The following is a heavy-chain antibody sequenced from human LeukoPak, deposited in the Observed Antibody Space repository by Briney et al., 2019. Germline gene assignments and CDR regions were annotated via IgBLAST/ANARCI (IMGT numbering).Heavy chain of an antibody. J-gene: IGHJ6*03. CDR2: TYTDGST. V-gene: IGHV4-61*02. CDR1: GGSVSRGSYY. Sequence: SETLSLTCSVSGGSVSRGSYYWSWVRQPAGKGLEWIGRTYTDGSTNYNPSLKSRVSISIDTSKNQFSLKENSVTAADTAVYYCARGPVVNSYYMDVWGKGTTVTVSS. CDR3: ARGPVVNSYYMDV. D-gene: IGHD4-23*01.